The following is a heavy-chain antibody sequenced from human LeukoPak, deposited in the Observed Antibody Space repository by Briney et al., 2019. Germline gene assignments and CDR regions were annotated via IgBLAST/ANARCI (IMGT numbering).Heavy chain of an antibody. V-gene: IGHV3-9*01. CDR3: AKDTSFDY. J-gene: IGHJ4*02. Sequence: PGRSLRLSCAASGFTFDDYAMHWVRQAPGKGLEWVSGISWNGGSIGYADSVKGRFTISRDNAKNSLYLQMNSLRAEDTALYYCAKDTSFDYWGQGTLVTVSS. CDR2: ISWNGGSI. CDR1: GFTFDDYA.